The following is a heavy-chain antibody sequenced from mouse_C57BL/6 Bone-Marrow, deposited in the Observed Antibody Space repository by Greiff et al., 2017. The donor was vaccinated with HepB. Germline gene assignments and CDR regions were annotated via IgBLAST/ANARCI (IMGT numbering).Heavy chain of an antibody. V-gene: IGHV1-42*01. J-gene: IGHJ1*03. CDR2: INPSTGGT. D-gene: IGHD1-1*01. CDR3: ARGVVWYFDV. Sequence: EVQVVESGPELVKPGASVKISCKASGYSFTGYYMNWVKQSPEKSLEWIGEINPSTGGTTYNQKFKAKATLTVDKSSSTAYMQLKSLTSEDSAVYYCARGVVWYFDVWGTGTTVTVSS. CDR1: GYSFTGYY.